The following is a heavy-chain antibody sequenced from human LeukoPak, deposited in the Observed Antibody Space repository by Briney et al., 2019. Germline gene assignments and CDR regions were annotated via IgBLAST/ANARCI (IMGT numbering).Heavy chain of an antibody. V-gene: IGHV4-34*01. CDR2: INDSGTT. CDR1: GGSFSGYY. Sequence: PSETLSLTCAVYGGSFSGYYWSWIRQPPGKGLEWIGEINDSGTTNYNPSLKSRVTISEDTFRNQFSLRLSSVTAADTAVYYCARSGRYQIYWGRGTLVTVSS. J-gene: IGHJ4*02. D-gene: IGHD3-10*01. CDR3: ARSGRYQIY.